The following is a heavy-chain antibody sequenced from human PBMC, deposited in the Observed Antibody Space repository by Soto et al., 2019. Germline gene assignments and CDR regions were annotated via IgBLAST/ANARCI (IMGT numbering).Heavy chain of an antibody. D-gene: IGHD2-21*02. CDR3: AREETAWPLAYGLDV. J-gene: IGHJ6*02. CDR1: GFTFSKAY. V-gene: IGHV3-21*01. Sequence: EVQLVESGGGLVKPGGSLRLSCTASGFTFSKAYMNWVRQAPGKGLEWVSTIGTRSDIYYAESVKGRFTISRDNAKNSLSLQMNSLRVEDTAVYYCAREETAWPLAYGLDVWGQGTAVTVSS. CDR2: IGTRSDI.